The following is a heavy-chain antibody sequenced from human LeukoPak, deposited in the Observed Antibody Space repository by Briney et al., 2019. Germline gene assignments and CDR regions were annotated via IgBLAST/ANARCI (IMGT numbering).Heavy chain of an antibody. V-gene: IGHV3-23*01. CDR3: ANEVRPNDY. CDR2: IDISGGST. CDR1: GFAFSSHA. J-gene: IGHJ4*02. Sequence: GGSLRLSCAASGFAFSSHAMCWVRQAPGRGLEWVSSIDISGGSTYYADSAEGRFTISRDNSKNTLYLQMNGLRVEDTALYYCANEVRPNDYWGQGTLVTVSS. D-gene: IGHD1-1*01.